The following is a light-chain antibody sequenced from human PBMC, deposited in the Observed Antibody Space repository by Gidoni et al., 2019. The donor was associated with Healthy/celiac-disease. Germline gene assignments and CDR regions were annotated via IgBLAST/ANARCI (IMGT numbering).Light chain of an antibody. CDR2: DAS. Sequence: DIQMTPSPSSLSASVGDRVTITCQASQDISNYLNWYQQKPGKAPKLLIYDASNLETGVPSRFSGSGSGTDFTFTISSLQPEDIATYYCQQYDNLPLLTFGGGTKVEIK. CDR1: QDISNY. V-gene: IGKV1-33*01. J-gene: IGKJ4*01. CDR3: QQYDNLPLLT.